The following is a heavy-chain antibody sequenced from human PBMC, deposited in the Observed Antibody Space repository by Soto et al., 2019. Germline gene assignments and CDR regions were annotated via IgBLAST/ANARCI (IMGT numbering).Heavy chain of an antibody. V-gene: IGHV3-30*03. CDR2: ISSDGSVT. CDR1: GFTFSSFG. J-gene: IGHJ4*02. Sequence: PGGSLRLSCAASGFTFSSFGMHWVRQAPGKGLEWVAVISSDGSVTFYADSVKGRLTISRDNSKNTLYVQMNIVRAEDTAVYYCARGFDAGRSYYFDYWGQGTQVTVSS. D-gene: IGHD2-15*01. CDR3: ARGFDAGRSYYFDY.